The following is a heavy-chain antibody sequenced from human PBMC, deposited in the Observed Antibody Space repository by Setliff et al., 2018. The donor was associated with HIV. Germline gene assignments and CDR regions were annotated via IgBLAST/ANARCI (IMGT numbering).Heavy chain of an antibody. J-gene: IGHJ3*01. CDR3: ARGWGHDGFDF. D-gene: IGHD7-27*01. Sequence: PSETLSLTCTVSGGSISSSSYYWGWIRQPPGKGLEWIGSIYYSGNTNYNPSLKSRVTMSIDTSKNQFSLNVSSVTAADTAVYYCARGWGHDGFDFWGQGTMVTVSS. CDR2: IYYSGNT. V-gene: IGHV4-39*07. CDR1: GGSISSSSYY.